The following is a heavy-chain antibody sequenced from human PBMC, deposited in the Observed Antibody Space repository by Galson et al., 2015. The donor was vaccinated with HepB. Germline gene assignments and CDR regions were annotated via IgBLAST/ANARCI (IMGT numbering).Heavy chain of an antibody. J-gene: IGHJ6*02. Sequence: SLTCAVYGGSFSGYYWSWIRQPPGKGLEWIGEINHSGSTNYNPSLKSRVTISVDTSKNQFSLKLSSVTAADTAVYYCARVVMRRSYGLRYYGMDVWGQGTTVTVSS. D-gene: IGHD5-18*01. CDR2: INHSGST. V-gene: IGHV4-34*01. CDR3: ARVVMRRSYGLRYYGMDV. CDR1: GGSFSGYY.